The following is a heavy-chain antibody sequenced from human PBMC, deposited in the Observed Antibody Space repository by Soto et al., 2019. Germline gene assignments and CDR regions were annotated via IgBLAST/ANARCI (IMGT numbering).Heavy chain of an antibody. V-gene: IGHV4-4*02. CDR3: ARDKITGLFDY. CDR2: MHHSGSI. J-gene: IGHJ4*02. Sequence: SETLSLTCSVSGDSISNNKWWSWVRQPPGKGLEWIGEMHHSGSIHYNASLKSRATLSVDKSRNQFSLQLTSVTAADTAVYYCARDKITGLFDYWGQGTLVTVSS. D-gene: IGHD2-8*02. CDR1: GDSISNNKW.